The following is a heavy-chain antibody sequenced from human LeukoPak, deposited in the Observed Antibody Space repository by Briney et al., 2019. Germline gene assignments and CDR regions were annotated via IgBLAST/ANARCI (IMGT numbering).Heavy chain of an antibody. J-gene: IGHJ4*02. CDR3: ARHDYDYVWGSYLDY. CDR1: GFSISSYY. D-gene: IGHD3-16*01. CDR2: IYYSGST. V-gene: IGHV4-59*08. Sequence: AESLTLTCTASGFSISSYYWSWIRQPPGKGLEWIGHIYYSGSTNYNPSLKSRVTISVDTSKNQFSLKLSSVTAADTAVYYCARHDYDYVWGSYLDYWGQGTLVTVSS.